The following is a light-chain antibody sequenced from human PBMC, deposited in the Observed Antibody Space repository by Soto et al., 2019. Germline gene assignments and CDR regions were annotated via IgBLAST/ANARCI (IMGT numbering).Light chain of an antibody. CDR3: QQYNSYSRT. CDR1: QSISSR. V-gene: IGKV1-5*01. J-gene: IGKJ1*01. CDR2: DAS. Sequence: DIQMTQSPSTLSASVGDRVTITCRASQSISSRLAWYQQKPGKALKLLIYDASSLESGVPSRFSGSGSGTEFTLTISSRQPDDFATYYCQQYNSYSRTFGKGTKVDIK.